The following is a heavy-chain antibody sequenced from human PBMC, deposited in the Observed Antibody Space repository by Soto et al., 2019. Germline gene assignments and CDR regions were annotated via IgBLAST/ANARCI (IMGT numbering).Heavy chain of an antibody. CDR3: ARRIYSSSPGDY. D-gene: IGHD6-6*01. J-gene: IGHJ4*02. V-gene: IGHV4-39*01. CDR2: IYYSGST. Sequence: QLQLQESGPGLVKPSETLSLTCTVSGGSISSSSYYWGWIRQPPGKGLEWIGSIYYSGSTYYNPSLKSRVTISVDTSKNQFSLKLSSVTAADTAVYYCARRIYSSSPGDYWGQGTLVTVSS. CDR1: GGSISSSSYY.